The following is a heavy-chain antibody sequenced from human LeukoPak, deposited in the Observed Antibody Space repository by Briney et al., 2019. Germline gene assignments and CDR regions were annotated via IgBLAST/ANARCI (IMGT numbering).Heavy chain of an antibody. D-gene: IGHD5-12*01. CDR2: IKGDGSED. CDR3: VRDGEGYAD. CDR1: GFTFSNNW. J-gene: IGHJ4*02. Sequence: PGGSLRLSCVASGFTFSNNWMSWVRQVPGKRLEWVANIKGDGSEDYYVGSVKGRFTISRDNAKNSLYLQMNSLRDEDTAVYYCVRDGEGYADWGQGALVTVSS. V-gene: IGHV3-7*01.